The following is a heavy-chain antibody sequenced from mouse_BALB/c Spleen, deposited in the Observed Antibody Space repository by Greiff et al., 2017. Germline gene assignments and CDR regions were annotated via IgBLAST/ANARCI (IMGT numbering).Heavy chain of an antibody. D-gene: IGHD2-3*01. CDR2: ISYSGST. CDR1: GYSITSDYA. J-gene: IGHJ3*01. Sequence: EVKLMESGPGLVKPSQSLSLTCTVTGYSITSDYAWNWIRQFPGNQLEWMGYISYSGSTSYNPSLKSRISITRDTSKNQFFLQLNSVTTEDTATYYCARQGYDAWFAYWGQGTLVTVSA. V-gene: IGHV3-2*02. CDR3: ARQGYDAWFAY.